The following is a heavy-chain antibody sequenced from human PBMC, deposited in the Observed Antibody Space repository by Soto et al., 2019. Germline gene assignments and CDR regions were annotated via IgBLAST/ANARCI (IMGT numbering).Heavy chain of an antibody. CDR2: ISSSSSTI. J-gene: IGHJ4*02. Sequence: EVQLVESGGGLVQPGGSLRLSCAASGFTFSSYSMNWVRQAPGKGLEWVSYISSSSSTIYYADSVKGRFTISRDNAKNSLYLQMNSLRAEDTAVYYCARRVVGATWYFDYWGQGTLVTVSS. CDR1: GFTFSSYS. V-gene: IGHV3-48*01. CDR3: ARRVVGATWYFDY. D-gene: IGHD1-26*01.